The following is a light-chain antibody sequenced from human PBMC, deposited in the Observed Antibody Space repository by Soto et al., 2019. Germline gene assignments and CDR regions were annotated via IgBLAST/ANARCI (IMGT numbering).Light chain of an antibody. V-gene: IGKV1-5*01. CDR3: LQYNGYYRT. CDR1: QTISGW. J-gene: IGKJ1*01. CDR2: DAS. Sequence: DIQMTQSPSTLSASVGDTVTITCPASQTISGWLAWYQQRPGKAPNLLIFDASTLESGVPSRFSGSGSGTTFTLTISSLQSDDFATYHCLQYNGYYRTFGQGTKVEIK.